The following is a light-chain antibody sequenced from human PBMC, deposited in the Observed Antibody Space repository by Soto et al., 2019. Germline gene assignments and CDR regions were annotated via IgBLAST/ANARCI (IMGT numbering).Light chain of an antibody. J-gene: IGLJ2*01. CDR1: SSDIGSNP. CDR3: SAWDANLYPPV. Sequence: QSVLTQPPSASGTPGQRVAISCSGGSSDIGSNPVNWYLHLPGAAPNLLIYRDNQRPSGVPDRFSGSKSGTSASQTISGLQSDSEADSFCSAWDANLYPPVFGGGTKVTVL. CDR2: RDN. V-gene: IGLV1-44*01.